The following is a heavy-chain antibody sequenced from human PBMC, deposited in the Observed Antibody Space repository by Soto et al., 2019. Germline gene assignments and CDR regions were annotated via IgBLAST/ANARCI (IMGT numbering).Heavy chain of an antibody. CDR3: ARDRQAYGDYDY. D-gene: IGHD4-17*01. J-gene: IGHJ4*02. CDR2: ISGSGNSR. CDR1: GFAFSSYD. Sequence: PGGSLRLSCVGSGFAFSSYDMSWVRQAPGKGLEWVSGISGSGNSRYYAGSVKGRFTISRDKSMSTLYLQMNSLRAEDTAVYYCARDRQAYGDYDYCGQGTLVTVSS. V-gene: IGHV3-23*01.